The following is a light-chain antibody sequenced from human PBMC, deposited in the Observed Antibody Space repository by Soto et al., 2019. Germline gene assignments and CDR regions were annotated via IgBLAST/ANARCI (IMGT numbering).Light chain of an antibody. CDR3: QPRANWLT. J-gene: IGKJ4*01. CDR1: QSIGRY. Sequence: EIVLTQSPATLSLSPGERVTLSCRASQSIGRYLAWYKHKPGQAPRLLIYDASNRAPGIPARFSGSGSGTVFPLTISSLEPEDFADFYCQPRANWLTFGGGTKVEIK. CDR2: DAS. V-gene: IGKV3-11*01.